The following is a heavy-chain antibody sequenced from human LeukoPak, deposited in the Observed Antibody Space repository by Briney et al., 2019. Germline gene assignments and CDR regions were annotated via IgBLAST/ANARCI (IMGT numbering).Heavy chain of an antibody. CDR2: ISSSSSYI. J-gene: IGHJ2*01. CDR3: ARAVVAATLWYFDL. CDR1: GFTFSSYS. D-gene: IGHD2-15*01. Sequence: GGSLRLSCAASGFTFSSYSMNWVRQAPGKGLEWVSSISSSSSYIYYADSVKGRFTISRDNAKNSLYLQMNSLRAEDTAVYYCARAVVAATLWYFDLWGRGTLVTVSS. V-gene: IGHV3-21*01.